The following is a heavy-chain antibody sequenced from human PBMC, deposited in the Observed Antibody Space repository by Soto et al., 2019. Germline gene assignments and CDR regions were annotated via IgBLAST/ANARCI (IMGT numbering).Heavy chain of an antibody. CDR3: ARWVIVNAFFDM. J-gene: IGHJ3*02. Sequence: EVQLVESGGGLVQPGGSLRLSCAASGFIFSDYYMDWVRQAPGKGLEWVGRSRNKANGHTTEYGASARGRFTILRDHSNNSVYLKMNSLKVEDTAVSYCARWVIVNAFFDMWGQGTMVTVSS. D-gene: IGHD1-26*01. V-gene: IGHV3-72*01. CDR1: GFIFSDYY. CDR2: SRNKANGHTT.